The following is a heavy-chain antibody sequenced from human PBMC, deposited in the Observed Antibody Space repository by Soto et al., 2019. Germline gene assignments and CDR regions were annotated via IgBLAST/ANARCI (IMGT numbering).Heavy chain of an antibody. CDR1: GGSVSSGSSY. D-gene: IGHD3-22*01. Sequence: SETLSLTCTVSGGSVSSGSSYWSWIRQPPGKGLEWIGYIFYSGSTNYNPSLKSRVTISVDTSKNQFSLKLSSVTAADTAVYYCAREAPPYYYDSSGYSGLRWFDPWGQGTLVTVSS. CDR2: IFYSGST. V-gene: IGHV4-61*01. J-gene: IGHJ5*02. CDR3: AREAPPYYYDSSGYSGLRWFDP.